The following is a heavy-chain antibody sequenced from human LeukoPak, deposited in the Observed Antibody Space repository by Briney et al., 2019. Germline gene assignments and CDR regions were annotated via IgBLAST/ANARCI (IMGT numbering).Heavy chain of an antibody. J-gene: IGHJ5*02. CDR2: INPSGGST. Sequence: ASVKVSCKASGYTFTIYYMHWVRQAPGQGLEWMGIINPSGGSTSYAQKLQGRVTMTRDMSTSTVYMELSSLRSEDTAVYYCARGGMYSSSGGFDPWGQGTLVTVSS. CDR3: ARGGMYSSSGGFDP. CDR1: GYTFTIYY. D-gene: IGHD6-13*01. V-gene: IGHV1-46*01.